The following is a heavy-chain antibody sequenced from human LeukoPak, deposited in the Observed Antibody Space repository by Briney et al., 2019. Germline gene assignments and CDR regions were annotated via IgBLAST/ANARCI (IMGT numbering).Heavy chain of an antibody. V-gene: IGHV1-69*05. CDR3: ASPKLNTAMVQRHAFDI. CDR1: GGTFSSYA. J-gene: IGHJ3*02. CDR2: IIPIFGTA. Sequence: SVKVSCKASGGTFSSYAISWVRQAPGQGLEWMGGIIPIFGTANYAQKFQGRVTITTDESTSTAYMELSSLRSEDTAVYYCASPKLNTAMVQRHAFDIWGQGIMVTVSS. D-gene: IGHD5-18*01.